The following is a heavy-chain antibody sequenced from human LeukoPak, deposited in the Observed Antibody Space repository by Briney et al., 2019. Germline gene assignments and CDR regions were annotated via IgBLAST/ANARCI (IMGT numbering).Heavy chain of an antibody. D-gene: IGHD2-21*02. V-gene: IGHV3-7*01. CDR3: TSWGDTTAEYFQR. CDR1: GFTFNRCW. CDR2: INPDGRDT. Sequence: GGSLRLSCVVSGFTFNRCWMNWVRQAPGKGLEWVAHINPDGRDTYYVDSVKGRFTISRDNAQNSMYLQMNSPRVEDTAVYYCTSWGDTTAEYFQRWGQGTLVTVSA. J-gene: IGHJ1*01.